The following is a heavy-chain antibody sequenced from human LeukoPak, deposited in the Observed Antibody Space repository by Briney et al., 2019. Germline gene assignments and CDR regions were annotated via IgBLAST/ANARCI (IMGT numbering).Heavy chain of an antibody. D-gene: IGHD3-22*01. CDR2: IKQDGSEK. J-gene: IGHJ4*02. CDR1: GFTFSGYW. CDR3: AKGKYYYDSTGYYPGGDY. Sequence: GGSLRLSCAASGFTFSGYWMSWVRQAPGKGLEWVANIKQDGSEKYYVDSMKGRFTISRDNAKNSLYLQMSSLRAEDTAVYYCAKGKYYYDSTGYYPGGDYWGQGTLVTVSS. V-gene: IGHV3-7*01.